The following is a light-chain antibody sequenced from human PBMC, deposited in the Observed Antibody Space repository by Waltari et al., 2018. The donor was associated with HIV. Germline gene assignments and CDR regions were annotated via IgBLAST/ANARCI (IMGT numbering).Light chain of an antibody. CDR1: HGISIY. J-gene: IGKJ4*01. Sequence: DIQMTQSPSSLSASVGDRVTITCRASHGISIYLAWSQQKPGRAPKSLIYASSNLQSGVPVRFSGSRSGTEFTLTITSLQPEDFATYYCQQYNAYPLTFGGGTRVEIK. CDR2: ASS. V-gene: IGKV1-16*01. CDR3: QQYNAYPLT.